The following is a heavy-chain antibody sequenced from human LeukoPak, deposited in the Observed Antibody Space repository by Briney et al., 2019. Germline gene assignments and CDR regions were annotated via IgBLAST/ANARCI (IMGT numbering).Heavy chain of an antibody. Sequence: SETLSLTCTVSGGSISSYYWSWLRQPPGKGLEWIGYTYYSGSTNYNPSLKSRVTISVDTSKNQFSLKLSSVTAADAAVYYCARGAGQLLPYYYYGMDVWGQGTTVTVSS. CDR1: GGSISSYY. J-gene: IGHJ6*02. CDR2: TYYSGST. D-gene: IGHD2-2*01. CDR3: ARGAGQLLPYYYYGMDV. V-gene: IGHV4-59*01.